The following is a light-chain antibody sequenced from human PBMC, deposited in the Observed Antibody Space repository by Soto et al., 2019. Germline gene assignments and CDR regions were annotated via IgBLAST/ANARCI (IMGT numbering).Light chain of an antibody. CDR3: QQYNSYRT. Sequence: DIQMTQSPSTLSASVGDRVTITCRASQSISSWLAWYQQKPGKAPKLLIYKASSLESGVPSRFSGSGSGTEFTLTLSSLQPDDFATYYCQQYNSYRTFGQWTKVDIK. CDR1: QSISSW. J-gene: IGKJ1*01. CDR2: KAS. V-gene: IGKV1-5*03.